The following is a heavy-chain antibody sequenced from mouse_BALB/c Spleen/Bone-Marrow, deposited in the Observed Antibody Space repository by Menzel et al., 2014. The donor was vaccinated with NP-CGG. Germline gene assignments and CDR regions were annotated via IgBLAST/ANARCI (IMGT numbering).Heavy chain of an antibody. J-gene: IGHJ3*01. V-gene: IGHV1-22*01. CDR3: ATKLGLRESPFAY. Sequence: VKAGASEKIYCKTSGYTFTEYTMHWVKQSHGKSLEWIGGINPNNGGSSYNQEFKSMATLTVQNSSSTAYMEHRRLTSEDSAVYYCATKLGLRESPFAYWGQGTLVTVSA. CDR1: GYTFTEYT. D-gene: IGHD3-1*01. CDR2: INPNNGGS.